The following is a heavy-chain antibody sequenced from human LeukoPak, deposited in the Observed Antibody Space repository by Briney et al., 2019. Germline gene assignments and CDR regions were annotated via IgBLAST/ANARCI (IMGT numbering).Heavy chain of an antibody. CDR1: GFTFSSHW. Sequence: GGSLRLSCAASGFTFSSHWMHWVRQAPGKGLVWVSGISTDGSRPRYVDSVNGRFTISRDNAKNTLYLQMNSLRAEDTAVYFCVRDGQGSTPLDYWGQGTLVTVSS. J-gene: IGHJ4*02. CDR3: VRDGQGSTPLDY. V-gene: IGHV3-74*01. CDR2: ISTDGSRP. D-gene: IGHD2-15*01.